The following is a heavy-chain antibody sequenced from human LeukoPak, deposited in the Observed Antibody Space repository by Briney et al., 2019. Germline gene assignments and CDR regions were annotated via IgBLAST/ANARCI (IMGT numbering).Heavy chain of an antibody. CDR1: GGSISSDSYY. D-gene: IGHD3-9*01. J-gene: IGHJ4*02. Sequence: SETLSLTCTVSGGSISSDSYYWAWIRQPPGKGLEWIASIYYSGSTYYNPSLKSRVTISVDTSKNQFSLKLSSVTAADTAVYYCARYDILTGYARWGQGTLVTVSS. CDR2: IYYSGST. V-gene: IGHV4-39*07. CDR3: ARYDILTGYAR.